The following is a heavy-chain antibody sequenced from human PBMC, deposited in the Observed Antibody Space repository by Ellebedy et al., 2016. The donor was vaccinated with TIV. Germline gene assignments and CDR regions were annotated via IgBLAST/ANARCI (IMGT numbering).Heavy chain of an antibody. J-gene: IGHJ6*02. Sequence: AASVKVSCKASGYTFTSYGISWVRQAPGQGLEWMGWISAYNGNTNYAQKLQGRVTMTTDTSPSTAYMELRSLRSDDTAVYYCARDRRRIVRFLEWFGDRYYGMDVWGQGTTVTVSS. CDR3: ARDRRRIVRFLEWFGDRYYGMDV. CDR1: GYTFTSYG. CDR2: ISAYNGNT. V-gene: IGHV1-18*01. D-gene: IGHD3-3*01.